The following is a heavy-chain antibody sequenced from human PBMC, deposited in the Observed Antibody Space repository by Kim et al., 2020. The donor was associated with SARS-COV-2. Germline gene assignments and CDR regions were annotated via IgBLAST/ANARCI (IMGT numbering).Heavy chain of an antibody. CDR1: GFTFSAYD. CDR3: VRDRMGGAFDM. CDR2: ITKSSTTI. V-gene: IGHV3-48*02. J-gene: IGHJ3*02. Sequence: GGSLRLSCATSGFTFSAYDMNWVRQAPGKGLEWLSFITKSSTTIYYADSVEGRFTISRDNAKNSLFLQMNSLRYEDTALYYCVRDRMGGAFDMWGQGTMGTVSS. D-gene: IGHD3-16*01.